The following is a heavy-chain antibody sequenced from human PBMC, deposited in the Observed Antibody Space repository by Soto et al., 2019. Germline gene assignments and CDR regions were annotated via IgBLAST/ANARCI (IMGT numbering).Heavy chain of an antibody. CDR3: ARNPPGDSSGWLDNWYFDL. CDR2: IIPIFGTA. V-gene: IGHV1-69*13. J-gene: IGHJ2*01. D-gene: IGHD6-19*01. Sequence: GASVKVSCKASGGTFSSYAISWVRQAPGQGLEWMGGIIPIFGTANYAQKFQGRVTITADESTSTAYMELSSLRSEDTAVYYCARNPPGDSSGWLDNWYFDLWGRGTLVTVPQ. CDR1: GGTFSSYA.